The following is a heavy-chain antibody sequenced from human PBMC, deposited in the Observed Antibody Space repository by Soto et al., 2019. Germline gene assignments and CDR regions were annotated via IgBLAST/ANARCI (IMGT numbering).Heavy chain of an antibody. V-gene: IGHV3-33*01. CDR3: GRDCSGGSCYRPRSYYYYGMDV. CDR2: IWYDGSNK. Sequence: QVQLVESGGGVVQPGRSLRLSCAASGFTFSSYGMHWVRQAPGKGLEWVAVIWYDGSNKYYADSVKGRFTISRDNSKNPLYLKINSLRAEDTAGYYCGRDCSGGSCYRPRSYYYYGMDVWGQGTTVTVSS. J-gene: IGHJ6*02. D-gene: IGHD2-15*01. CDR1: GFTFSSYG.